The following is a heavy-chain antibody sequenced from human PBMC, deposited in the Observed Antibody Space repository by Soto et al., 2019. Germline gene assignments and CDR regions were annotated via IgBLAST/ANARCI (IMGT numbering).Heavy chain of an antibody. V-gene: IGHV3-53*04. CDR2: IYSGGST. CDR3: ARDSVVRGVIGPHYYYYMDV. D-gene: IGHD3-10*01. J-gene: IGHJ6*03. CDR1: GFTVSSNY. Sequence: GGSLRLSCAASGFTVSSNYMSWVRQAPGKGLEWVSVIYSGGSTYYADSVKGRFTISRHNSKNTLYLQMNSLRAEDTAVYYCARDSVVRGVIGPHYYYYMDVWGKGTTVTVSS.